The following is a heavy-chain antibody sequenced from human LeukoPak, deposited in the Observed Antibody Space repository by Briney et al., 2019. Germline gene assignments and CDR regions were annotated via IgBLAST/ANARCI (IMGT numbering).Heavy chain of an antibody. V-gene: IGHV4-39*07. D-gene: IGHD3-22*01. Sequence: PLETLSLTCTVSGGSISSSSYYWGWIRQPPGKGLEWIGNIYYSGSTYYNPSLKSRVTISVDTSKNQFSLKLSSVTAADTAVYYCARTSYYYDSSGYSIPLYYFDYWGQGTLVTVSS. CDR3: ARTSYYYDSSGYSIPLYYFDY. CDR2: IYYSGST. J-gene: IGHJ4*02. CDR1: GGSISSSSYY.